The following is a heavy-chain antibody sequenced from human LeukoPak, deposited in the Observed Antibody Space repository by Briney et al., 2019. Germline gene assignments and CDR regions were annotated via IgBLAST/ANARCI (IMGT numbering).Heavy chain of an antibody. V-gene: IGHV1-69*13. D-gene: IGHD6-13*01. Sequence: ASVKVSCKASGGTLSSYAISWVRQAPGQGLEWMGGIIPIFGTANYAQKFQGRVTITADESTSTAYMELSSLRSEDTAVYYCARDLRGSSWTHLYYGMDVWGQGTTVTVSS. CDR2: IIPIFGTA. J-gene: IGHJ6*02. CDR1: GGTLSSYA. CDR3: ARDLRGSSWTHLYYGMDV.